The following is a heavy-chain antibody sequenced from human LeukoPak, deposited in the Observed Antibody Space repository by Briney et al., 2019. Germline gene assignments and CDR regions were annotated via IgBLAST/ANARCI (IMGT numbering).Heavy chain of an antibody. CDR2: ISGSGGST. CDR1: GLTFSSYA. J-gene: IGHJ4*02. CDR3: AKDLGPYCGGDCPGEFDY. Sequence: PRGSLRLSCAASGLTFSSYAMSWVRQAAGKGLEWVSAISGSGGSTHYADSVKGRFTISRDNSKNTLYLQMNSLRAEDTAVYYCAKDLGPYCGGDCPGEFDYWGQGTLVTVSS. V-gene: IGHV3-23*01. D-gene: IGHD2-21*01.